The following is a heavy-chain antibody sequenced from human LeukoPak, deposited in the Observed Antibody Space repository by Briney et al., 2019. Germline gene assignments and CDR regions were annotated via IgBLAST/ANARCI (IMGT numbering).Heavy chain of an antibody. CDR3: VRWGSGKVMDV. CDR2: IWYDGSNK. CDR1: GFTFSSHG. V-gene: IGHV3-33*01. J-gene: IGHJ6*04. D-gene: IGHD7-27*01. Sequence: GGSLRLSCAASGFTFSSHGMHWVRQAPGKGLEWVAVIWYDGSNKYYADSVKGRFTISRDNSKNMLYVEMNSLRAEDTAVYYCVRWGSGKVMDVWGNGTTVTVSP.